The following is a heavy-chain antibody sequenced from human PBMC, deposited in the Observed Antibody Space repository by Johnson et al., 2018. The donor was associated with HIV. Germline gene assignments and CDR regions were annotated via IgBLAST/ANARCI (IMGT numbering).Heavy chain of an antibody. CDR2: IWYDGSNK. J-gene: IGHJ3*02. V-gene: IGHV3-30*18. D-gene: IGHD3-16*01. Sequence: VQLVESGGGVVQPGRSLRLSCAASGFTFSSYGMHWVRQAPGKGLEWVAVIWYDGSNKYYTDSVKGRFTISRDNSKNTLSLQMNSLRAEDTAVYYCAKEGPGVFGGAFDIWGQGRMVTVSS. CDR1: GFTFSSYG. CDR3: AKEGPGVFGGAFDI.